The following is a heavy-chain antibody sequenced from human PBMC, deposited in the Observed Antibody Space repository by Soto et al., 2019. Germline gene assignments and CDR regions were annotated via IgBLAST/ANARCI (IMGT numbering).Heavy chain of an antibody. Sequence: QVQLQESGPGLVKPSETLSLTCTVSGDSISSGTYYWSWFRQPPGKELEWIGYIYYRGSTNYNPSLKSRVTMSLETFKNQFSLNLNSVTAADTAVYYCARDVRDSSAYALWGQGTLVTVSS. J-gene: IGHJ4*02. CDR1: GDSISSGTYY. V-gene: IGHV4-61*01. CDR2: IYYRGST. CDR3: ARDVRDSSAYAL. D-gene: IGHD3-22*01.